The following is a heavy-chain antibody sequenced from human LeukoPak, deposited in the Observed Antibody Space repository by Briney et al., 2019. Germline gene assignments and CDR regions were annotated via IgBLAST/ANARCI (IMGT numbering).Heavy chain of an antibody. CDR2: ISSSSNYI. Sequence: GGSLRLSCAASGFTFSSYEMNWVRQAPGKGLEWVSSISSSSNYIYYADSVKGRFTISRNNAKNSLYLQMNSLRAEDTAVYYCARDRIISGDYGDAFDIWGQGTMVTVSS. V-gene: IGHV3-21*01. CDR3: ARDRIISGDYGDAFDI. D-gene: IGHD4-17*01. J-gene: IGHJ3*02. CDR1: GFTFSSYE.